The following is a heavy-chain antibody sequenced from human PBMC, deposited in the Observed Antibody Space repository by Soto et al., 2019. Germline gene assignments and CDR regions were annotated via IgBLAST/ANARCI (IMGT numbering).Heavy chain of an antibody. J-gene: IGHJ3*02. Sequence: ASVKVSCKASGYTFTSYGISWVRQAPGQGLEWMGWISAYNGNTNYAQKLQGRVTMTTDTSTSTAYMELRSLRSDDTAVYYCAASFPGIDAFDIWGQGTMVTVSS. CDR3: AASFPGIDAFDI. D-gene: IGHD6-13*01. V-gene: IGHV1-18*01. CDR2: ISAYNGNT. CDR1: GYTFTSYG.